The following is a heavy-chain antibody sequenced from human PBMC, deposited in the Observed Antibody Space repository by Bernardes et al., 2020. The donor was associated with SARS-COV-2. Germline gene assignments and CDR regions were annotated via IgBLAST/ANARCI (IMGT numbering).Heavy chain of an antibody. V-gene: IGHV3-21*01. Sequence: GGSLRLSCAASGFTFNSYKMKWVRQAPGKGLEWVSSISSSGSHLFYADSVKGRFTISRDNGKDTVYLQMNSLRVDDTARYYCARDVSPLGQNSGDSWGPGTMVTVSS. CDR3: ARDVSPLGQNSGDS. CDR2: ISSSGSHL. J-gene: IGHJ3*02. D-gene: IGHD1-26*01. CDR1: GFTFNSYK.